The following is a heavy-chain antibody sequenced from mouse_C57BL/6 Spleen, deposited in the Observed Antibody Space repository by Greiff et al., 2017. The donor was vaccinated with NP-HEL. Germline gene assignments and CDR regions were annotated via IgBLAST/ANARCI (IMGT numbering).Heavy chain of an antibody. J-gene: IGHJ1*03. CDR1: GYAFSSYW. Sequence: VKLMESGAELVKPGASVKISCKASGYAFSSYWMNWVKQRPGKGLEWIGQIYPGDGDTNYNGKFKGKATLTADKSSSTAYMQLSSLTSEDSAVYFCANYGNYWYFDVWGTGTTVTVSS. V-gene: IGHV1-80*01. CDR2: IYPGDGDT. D-gene: IGHD2-1*01. CDR3: ANYGNYWYFDV.